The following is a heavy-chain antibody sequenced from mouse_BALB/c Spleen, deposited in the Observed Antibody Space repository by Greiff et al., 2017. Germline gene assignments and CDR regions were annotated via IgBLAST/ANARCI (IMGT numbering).Heavy chain of an antibody. J-gene: IGHJ3*01. CDR2: ISSGGGST. V-gene: IGHV5-12-1*01. CDR1: GFAFSSYD. D-gene: IGHD2-4*01. Sequence: EVHLVESGGGLVKPGGSLKLSCAASGFAFSSYDMSWVRQTPEKRLEWVAYISSGGGSTYYPDTVKGRFTISRDNAKNTLYLQMSSLKSEDTAMYYCARQGDYDYDGFAYWGQGTLVTVSA. CDR3: ARQGDYDYDGFAY.